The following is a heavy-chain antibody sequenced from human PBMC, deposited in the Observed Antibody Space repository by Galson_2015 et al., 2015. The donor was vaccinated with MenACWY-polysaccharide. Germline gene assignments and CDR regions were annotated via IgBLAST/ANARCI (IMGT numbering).Heavy chain of an antibody. V-gene: IGHV3-74*01. CDR3: VRDWWTLEA. CDR2: INSDGSVK. Sequence: SLRLSCAVSGFTFITHYMHWVRQALGKGLLWVSHINSDGSVKIYADSVKGRFTISRGNAKNTLYLQMNNLRAEDTAVYYCVRDWWTLEAWGQGTLVTGSS. J-gene: IGHJ5*02. D-gene: IGHD2-15*01. CDR1: GFTFITHY.